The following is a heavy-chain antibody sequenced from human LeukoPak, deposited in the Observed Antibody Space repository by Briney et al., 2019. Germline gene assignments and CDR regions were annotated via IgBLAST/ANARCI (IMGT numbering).Heavy chain of an antibody. D-gene: IGHD3-3*01. CDR3: AKGRGTFWSGLVSDY. J-gene: IGHJ4*02. CDR1: GFTFSNYA. Sequence: GGSLRLSCAASGFTFSNYAMNWVRQAPGKGLDWVSVISGSGGSTYYADSVKGRFTISRDNSKILLYLQVNSLRAEDTAVYYCAKGRGTFWSGLVSDYWGQGTLVTGSS. V-gene: IGHV3-23*01. CDR2: ISGSGGST.